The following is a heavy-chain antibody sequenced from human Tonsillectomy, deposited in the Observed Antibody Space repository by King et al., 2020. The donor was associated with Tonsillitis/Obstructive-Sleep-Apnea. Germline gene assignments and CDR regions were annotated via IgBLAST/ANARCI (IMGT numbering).Heavy chain of an antibody. CDR3: ARDTGSTSCRHFVCPIDY. Sequence: VQLVESGAEVKKPGSSVKVSCKASGGTFSTYAVSWVRQAPGQGLEWMGRIIPILGIANYAQMFQGRVTITADKSTSTAYMELSSLRSEDTAVYFCARDTGSTSCRHFVCPIDYWGQGTLVTVSS. CDR2: IIPILGIA. CDR1: GGTFSTYA. V-gene: IGHV1-69*09. J-gene: IGHJ4*02. D-gene: IGHD2-2*01.